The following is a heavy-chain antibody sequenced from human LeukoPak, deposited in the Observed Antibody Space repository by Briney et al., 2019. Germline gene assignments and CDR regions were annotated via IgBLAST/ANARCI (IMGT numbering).Heavy chain of an antibody. Sequence: SETLSLTCTVSGGSISSSSYYWGWIRQPPGKGLEWIGSIYYSGSTYYNPSLKSRVTISVDTSKNQFSLKLSSVTAADTAVYYCARHSGVAPYYFDYWGQGTLATVSS. CDR2: IYYSGST. V-gene: IGHV4-39*01. CDR1: GGSISSSSYY. J-gene: IGHJ4*02. D-gene: IGHD3-3*01. CDR3: ARHSGVAPYYFDY.